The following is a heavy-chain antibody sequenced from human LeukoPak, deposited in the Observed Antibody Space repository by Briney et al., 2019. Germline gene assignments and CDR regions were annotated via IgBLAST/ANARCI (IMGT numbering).Heavy chain of an antibody. CDR1: GGSISSYY. D-gene: IGHD3-22*01. J-gene: IGHJ4*02. CDR3: ARAPDSSGYYYDY. CDR2: IYYSGST. Sequence: PSETLSLTCTVSGGSISSYYWSWIRQPPGKGLEWIGYIYYSGSTNYNPSLKSRVTISVATSKNQFSLKLSSVTAADTAVYYCARAPDSSGYYYDYWGQGTLVTVSS. V-gene: IGHV4-59*01.